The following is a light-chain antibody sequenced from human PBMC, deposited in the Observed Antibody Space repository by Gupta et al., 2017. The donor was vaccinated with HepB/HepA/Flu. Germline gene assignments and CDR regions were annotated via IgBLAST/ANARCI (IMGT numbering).Light chain of an antibody. CDR2: GTS. CDR1: ERVSPY. V-gene: IGKV1-39*01. CDR3: QQTYDVPPT. Sequence: VQMSKSPSFLAAYVGDRATITGRATERVSPYLNWYQQKLGKAPKLLIFGTSNLQSGVPSRFSGSGSGTNFTLTISDLQPEDFASYSCQQTYDVPPTFGQGTTVE. J-gene: IGKJ1*01.